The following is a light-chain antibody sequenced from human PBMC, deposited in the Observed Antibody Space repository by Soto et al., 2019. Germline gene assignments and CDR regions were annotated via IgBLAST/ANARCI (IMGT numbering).Light chain of an antibody. CDR2: GAN. J-gene: IGKJ3*01. V-gene: IGKV1-9*01. CDR1: QSIRSN. CDR3: QQLNTSPLFST. Sequence: DIQLTQSPSFLAASVEDRVTITCRASQSIRSNLAWYEQRRGKAPELLIYGANTLRPGGASRFSGSGSGTDFSLAIRSLQPDDFATYFCQQLNTSPLFSTWGPGTKVDIK.